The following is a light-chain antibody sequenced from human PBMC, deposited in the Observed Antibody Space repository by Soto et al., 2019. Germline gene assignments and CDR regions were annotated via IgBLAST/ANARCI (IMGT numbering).Light chain of an antibody. CDR2: EVS. V-gene: IGLV2-8*01. Sequence: QSALTQPPSASGSPGQSVTISCTGTSSDVGGYDYVSWYQQHPGKAPKLMIYEVSKRPSGVPDRFSGLKSANTASLIVSGLQAEDEADYYCSSYAGSNKYVVFGGGTKLT. CDR1: SSDVGGYDY. CDR3: SSYAGSNKYVV. J-gene: IGLJ2*01.